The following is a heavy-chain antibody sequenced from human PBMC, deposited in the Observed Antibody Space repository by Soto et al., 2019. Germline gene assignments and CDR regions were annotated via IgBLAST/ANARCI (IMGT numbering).Heavy chain of an antibody. CDR1: GYSFSEMS. CDR2: FDGEDGQT. V-gene: IGHV1-24*01. J-gene: IGHJ4*02. CDR3: ARDTNDYGGNSGAFDY. D-gene: IGHD4-17*01. Sequence: ASVKVSCKVSGYSFSEMSMHWVRQTPEKGLEWMGSFDGEDGQTMYAQKFQGRVTMTEDTSADTAYMELSSLRSEDTAVYYCARDTNDYGGNSGAFDYWGQGTLVTVSS.